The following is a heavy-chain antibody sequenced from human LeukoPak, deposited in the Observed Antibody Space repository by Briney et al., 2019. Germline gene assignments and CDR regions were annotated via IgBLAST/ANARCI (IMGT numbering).Heavy chain of an antibody. CDR1: GGSISSGGYS. V-gene: IGHV4-30-2*01. CDR3: ARYSSTWPYWYFDL. J-gene: IGHJ2*01. Sequence: SETLSLTCAVSGGSISSGGYSWSWIRQPPGKGLEWIGYISHSGSTYYNPSLKSRVTISVDRSKNQFSLKLTSVAAADTAVYYCARYSSTWPYWYFDLWGRGTLVTVSS. D-gene: IGHD6-13*01. CDR2: ISHSGST.